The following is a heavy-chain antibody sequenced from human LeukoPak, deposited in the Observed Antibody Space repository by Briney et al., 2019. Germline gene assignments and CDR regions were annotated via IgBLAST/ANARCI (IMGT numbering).Heavy chain of an antibody. J-gene: IGHJ6*03. D-gene: IGHD3-9*01. V-gene: IGHV3-49*04. CDR1: GFIFNDYA. CDR2: IRSKAYGGTT. CDR3: TRSYYDVLTTYHPWNFYYYMDV. Sequence: PGGSLRLSCTVSGFIFNDYAMSWVRQAPGKGLEWVGFIRSKAYGGTTEYAASVKGRFTISRDDSKGIAYLQMNSLKTEDTAVYYCTRSYYDVLTTYHPWNFYYYMDVWGKGTTVTVSS.